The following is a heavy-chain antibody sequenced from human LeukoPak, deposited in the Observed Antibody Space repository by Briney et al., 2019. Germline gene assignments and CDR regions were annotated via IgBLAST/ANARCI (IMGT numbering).Heavy chain of an antibody. J-gene: IGHJ4*02. CDR2: FDREDDEI. D-gene: IGHD2-15*01. V-gene: IGHV1-24*01. CDR1: GYTLTKLS. CDR3: ATDIVVGADF. Sequence: ASVKVSCKVSGYTLTKLSLHWVRQAPGKGLEWMGGFDREDDEIIYAQKFQGRVTMTEDTSTDTAYMELSSLGSEDTAVYFCATDIVVGADFWGQGTLVTVSS.